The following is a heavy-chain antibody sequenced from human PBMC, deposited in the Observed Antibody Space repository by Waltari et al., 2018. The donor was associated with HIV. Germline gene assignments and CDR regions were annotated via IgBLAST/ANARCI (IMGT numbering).Heavy chain of an antibody. CDR3: ARDLGSSSWYNYYYGMDV. CDR2: IYSGGNT. V-gene: IGHV3-53*01. Sequence: EVQLVQSGGCLIQPGGSLRLSCAAFGFPVSSNYMRWVRQAPGKGLEWVSVIYSGGNTYYADSVKGRCTISRDNSKNTLYLQLNSLRAEDSAVYYCARDLGSSSWYNYYYGMDVWGQGTTVTVSS. CDR1: GFPVSSNY. D-gene: IGHD6-13*01. J-gene: IGHJ6*02.